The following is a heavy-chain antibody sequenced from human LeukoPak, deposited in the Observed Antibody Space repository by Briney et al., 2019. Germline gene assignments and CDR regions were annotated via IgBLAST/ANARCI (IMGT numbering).Heavy chain of an antibody. CDR2: INPNSGGT. Sequence: ASVKVSCKASGYTFTGYYMRWVRQAPGQGLEWMGWINPNSGGTNYAQKFQGRVTMTRDTSISTAYMELSRLKSDDTAVYYCARDGSSWYSIFDYWGQGTLVTVSS. D-gene: IGHD6-13*01. CDR3: ARDGSSWYSIFDY. CDR1: GYTFTGYY. J-gene: IGHJ4*02. V-gene: IGHV1-2*02.